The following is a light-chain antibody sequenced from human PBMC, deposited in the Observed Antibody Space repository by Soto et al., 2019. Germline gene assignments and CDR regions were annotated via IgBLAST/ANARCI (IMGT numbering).Light chain of an antibody. CDR2: DTT. J-gene: IGLJ1*01. CDR1: TGAVTNGHY. V-gene: IGLV7-46*01. Sequence: QAVVTQEPSLTVSPGGTFTLTSCPSTGAVTNGHYPCWFPQKPGQAPRTPIYDTTNRHSWTPARFSGSLLGGKAALTRSGAQPEDAAEYYCLLAYNGPYVFGTGTKGTVL. CDR3: LLAYNGPYV.